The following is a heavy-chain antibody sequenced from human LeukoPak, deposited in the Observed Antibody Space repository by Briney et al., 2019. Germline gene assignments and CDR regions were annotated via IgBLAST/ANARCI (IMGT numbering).Heavy chain of an antibody. V-gene: IGHV3-30*02. J-gene: IGHJ4*02. D-gene: IGHD3-10*01. Sequence: GGSLRLSCAASGFTFSNHGMHWVRQAPGKGPEWVALIWYDGSNKYYADSVKGRFTISRDNSKNTLYLQMNSLRAEDTAVYYCAKEFDGSGSYGDYWGQGTLVTVSS. CDR1: GFTFSNHG. CDR2: IWYDGSNK. CDR3: AKEFDGSGSYGDY.